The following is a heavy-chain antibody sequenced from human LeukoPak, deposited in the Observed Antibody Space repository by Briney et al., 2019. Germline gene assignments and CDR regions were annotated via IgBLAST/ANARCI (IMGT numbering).Heavy chain of an antibody. CDR2: INHSGST. CDR3: ARGLKSTYYDYVWGSYRYKYWFDP. D-gene: IGHD3-16*02. Sequence: SETLPLTCAVYGGSFSGYYWSWIRQPPGKGLEWIGEINHSGSTNYNPSLKSRVTISVDTSKNQFSLKLSSVTAADTAVYYCARGLKSTYYDYVWGSYRYKYWFDPWGQGTLVTVSS. V-gene: IGHV4-34*01. J-gene: IGHJ5*02. CDR1: GGSFSGYY.